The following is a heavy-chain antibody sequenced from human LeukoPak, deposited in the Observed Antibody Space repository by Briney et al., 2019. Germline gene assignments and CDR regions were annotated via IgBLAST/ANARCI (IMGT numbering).Heavy chain of an antibody. V-gene: IGHV1-2*04. CDR2: INPNSGGT. J-gene: IGHJ3*02. Sequence: GASVKDSCKASGYTFTGYYMHWVRQAPGQGLEWMGWINPNSGGTNYAQKFQGWVTMTRDTSISTAYMELSRLRSDDTAVYYCARGVLPAAMRGVGDAFDIWGQGTMVTVSS. CDR1: GYTFTGYY. CDR3: ARGVLPAAMRGVGDAFDI. D-gene: IGHD2-2*01.